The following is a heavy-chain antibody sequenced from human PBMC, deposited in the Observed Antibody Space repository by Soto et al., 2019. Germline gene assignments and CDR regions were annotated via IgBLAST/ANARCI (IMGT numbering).Heavy chain of an antibody. J-gene: IGHJ4*02. CDR1: GYTFTTYT. CDR3: ASGIQLWLRRINNGYSG. V-gene: IGHV1-3*04. CDR2: INTGNDNT. Sequence: ASVKVSCKASGYTFTTYTIHWVRQAPGQRLEWMGWINTGNDNTKCSQKFQGRVTFTADESTNTVYMELSSLRSEDTAVYFCASGIQLWLRRINNGYSGWGQGTLVTVSS. D-gene: IGHD5-18*01.